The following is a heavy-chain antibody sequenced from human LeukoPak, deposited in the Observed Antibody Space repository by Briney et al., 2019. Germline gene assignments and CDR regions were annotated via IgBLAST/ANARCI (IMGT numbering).Heavy chain of an antibody. CDR1: GYTFNNHY. D-gene: IGHD6-19*01. V-gene: IGHV1-46*02. Sequence: ASVEVSCKASGYTFNNHYMYWVRQAPGQGLEWMGVINPSGGSTSYAQKFQGRVTMTRDTSTRTVYMEVNSLRPEDTAVYYCARQGTYSSAIGMGYWGQGTLVTVSS. J-gene: IGHJ4*02. CDR2: INPSGGST. CDR3: ARQGTYSSAIGMGY.